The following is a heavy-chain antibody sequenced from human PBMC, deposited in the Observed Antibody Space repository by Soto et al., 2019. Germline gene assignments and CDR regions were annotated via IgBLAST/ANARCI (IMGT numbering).Heavy chain of an antibody. CDR1: GGTFSSYA. V-gene: IGHV1-69*13. Sequence: GASVKVSCKASGGTFSSYAISWVRQAPGQGLEWMGGIIPIFGTANYAQKFQGRVTITADESTSTAYMELSSLRSEDTAVYYCARVAAGPIYYYYGMDVWGQGTTVTVSS. J-gene: IGHJ6*02. CDR3: ARVAAGPIYYYYGMDV. CDR2: IIPIFGTA.